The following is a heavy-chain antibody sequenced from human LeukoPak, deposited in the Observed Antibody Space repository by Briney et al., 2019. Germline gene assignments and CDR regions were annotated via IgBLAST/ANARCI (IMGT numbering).Heavy chain of an antibody. J-gene: IGHJ6*03. CDR1: GFTFSDAW. Sequence: GGPLRLSCAASGFTFSDAWMSWVRQAPGKGLEWVSAISGSGGSTYYADSVKGRFTISRDNSKNTLYLQMNSLRAEDTAVYYCAAQSGYSSGWYWYYYYYMDVWGNGTTVTVSS. CDR3: AAQSGYSSGWYWYYYYYMDV. D-gene: IGHD6-19*01. CDR2: ISGSGGST. V-gene: IGHV3-23*01.